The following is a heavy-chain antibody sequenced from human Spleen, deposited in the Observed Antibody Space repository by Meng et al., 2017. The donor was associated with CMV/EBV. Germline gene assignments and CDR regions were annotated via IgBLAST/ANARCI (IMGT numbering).Heavy chain of an antibody. V-gene: IGHV3-23*01. Sequence: ETLSLTCAASRFTFSSYQMSWVRQAPGKGLEWVSVISASGGSTYYADSVKGRFTISRDNSKDTLYLQVNSLRAEDTALYYCAKMGTVEAWGQGTLVTVSS. J-gene: IGHJ5*02. CDR2: ISASGGST. CDR3: AKMGTVEA. CDR1: RFTFSSYQ. D-gene: IGHD2-21*02.